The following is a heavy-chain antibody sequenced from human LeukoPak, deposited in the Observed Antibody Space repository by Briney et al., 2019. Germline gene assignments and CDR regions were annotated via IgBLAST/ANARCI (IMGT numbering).Heavy chain of an antibody. CDR1: GGSFSGYY. CDR3: ARDPPNSPFNYYDSSGYYFDAFDI. J-gene: IGHJ3*02. D-gene: IGHD3-22*01. V-gene: IGHV4-34*01. CDR2: INHSGST. Sequence: SETLSLTCAVYGGSFSGYYWSWIRQPPGKGLEWIGEINHSGSTYYNPSLKSRVTISVDTSKNQFSLKLCSVTAAETAMYYCARDPPNSPFNYYDSSGYYFDAFDIWGQGTMVTVSS.